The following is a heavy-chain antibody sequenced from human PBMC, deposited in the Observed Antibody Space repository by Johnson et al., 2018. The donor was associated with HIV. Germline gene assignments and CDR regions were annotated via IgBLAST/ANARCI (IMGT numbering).Heavy chain of an antibody. D-gene: IGHD3-10*01. CDR1: GFTFDDYT. CDR2: ISWDGGST. J-gene: IGHJ3*02. CDR3: ARDRYYYGSGSRDAFDI. Sequence: VQLVESGGVVVQPGGSLRLSCAASGFTFDDYTMHWVRQAPGKGLEWVSLISWDGGSTYYADSVKGRFTISRDNSKNSLYLQMNSLRAEDTAVYYCARDRYYYGSGSRDAFDIWGQGTMVTVSS. V-gene: IGHV3-43*01.